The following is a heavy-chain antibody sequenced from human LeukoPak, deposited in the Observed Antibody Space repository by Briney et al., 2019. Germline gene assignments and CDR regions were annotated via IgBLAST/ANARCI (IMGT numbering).Heavy chain of an antibody. V-gene: IGHV3-53*01. Sequence: GGPLRLSCAASGFSVSDHYMIWLRQTPGKGLEGVSLIYSNGVTDYANSVKGRFTISRDRSKNTLYLQMNSLRAEDTAVYYCVRLTLDTVYSYYYYMDVWGKGTTVTVSS. CDR1: GFSVSDHY. J-gene: IGHJ6*03. CDR3: VRLTLDTVYSYYYYMDV. D-gene: IGHD2-2*02. CDR2: IYSNGVT.